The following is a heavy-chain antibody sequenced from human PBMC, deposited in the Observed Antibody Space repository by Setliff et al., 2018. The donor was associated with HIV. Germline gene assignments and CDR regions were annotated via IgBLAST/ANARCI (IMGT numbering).Heavy chain of an antibody. CDR2: MSYDGNNK. V-gene: IGHV3-30*07. CDR3: ARDLSYDYDRSSDTFDY. J-gene: IGHJ4*02. D-gene: IGHD3-22*01. CDR1: GFIFSSYA. Sequence: GGSLRLSCAASGFIFSSYAMHWVRQAPGKGLEWVAVMSYDGNNKYYADSVKGRFTISRDNSKNTLYLQMNSLRAEDTAVYYCARDLSYDYDRSSDTFDYWGQGTLVTVSS.